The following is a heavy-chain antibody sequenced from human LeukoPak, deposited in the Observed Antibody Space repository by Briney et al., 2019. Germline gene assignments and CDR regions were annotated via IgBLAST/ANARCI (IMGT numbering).Heavy chain of an antibody. CDR2: IDYSGNT. D-gene: IGHD3-22*01. V-gene: IGHV4-31*01. CDR3: ATDSSGYRIFDY. Sequence: PSQTLSLTCTVSGGSINRGGYFWSWIRQHPGKGLEWIGYIDYSGNTLYNPSLKSQVTISEDTSKNQFSLKLNSVTAADTAVYYCATDSSGYRIFDYWGQGTLVTVSS. CDR1: GGSINRGGYF. J-gene: IGHJ4*02.